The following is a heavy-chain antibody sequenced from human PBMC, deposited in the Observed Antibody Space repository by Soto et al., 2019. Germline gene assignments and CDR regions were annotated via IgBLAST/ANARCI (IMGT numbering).Heavy chain of an antibody. Sequence: ESGGGLVQPGGSLRLSCAASGFTVSSNYMSWVRQAPGKGLEWVPVVYIGGNTYYAESVEDRFTISRDNFQNMRYLQMNSLRAEDTAVFYWAGSVGGGFDSWGQGTLVTVSS. CDR2: VYIGGNT. D-gene: IGHD3-16*01. V-gene: IGHV3-66*01. CDR1: GFTVSSNY. J-gene: IGHJ4*02. CDR3: AGSVGGGFDS.